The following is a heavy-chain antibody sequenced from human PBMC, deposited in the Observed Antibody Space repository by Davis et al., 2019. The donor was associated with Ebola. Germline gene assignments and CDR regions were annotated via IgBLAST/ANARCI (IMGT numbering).Heavy chain of an antibody. CDR2: INTYNGNT. CDR3: ARGLLWFGAFSGMDV. Sequence: AASVKVSCKASGYTFISYGISWVRQAPGQGLEWMGWINTYNGNTNYAQKFQGRVTMTTDTSTNTAYMELRSLRSDDTAIYYCARGLLWFGAFSGMDVWGKGTTVTVSS. V-gene: IGHV1-18*01. J-gene: IGHJ6*04. CDR1: GYTFISYG. D-gene: IGHD3-10*01.